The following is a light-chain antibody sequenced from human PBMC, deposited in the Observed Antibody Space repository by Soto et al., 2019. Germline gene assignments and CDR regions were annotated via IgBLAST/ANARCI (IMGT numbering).Light chain of an antibody. Sequence: QSVLTQPPSASGSPGQSVTISCTGTSSDVGGYNYVSWYQQHPGKAPKVMIYEVNKRPSGVPDRFSGSESGNTASLTVSGLQAEDEADYFCKSYTGINNWVFGGGTKLTVL. V-gene: IGLV2-8*01. CDR2: EVN. CDR3: KSYTGINNWV. J-gene: IGLJ3*02. CDR1: SSDVGGYNY.